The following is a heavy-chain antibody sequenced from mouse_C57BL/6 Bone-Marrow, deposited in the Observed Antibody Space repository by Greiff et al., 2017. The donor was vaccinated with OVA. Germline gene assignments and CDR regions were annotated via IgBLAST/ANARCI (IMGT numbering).Heavy chain of an antibody. D-gene: IGHD2-5*01. CDR2: INPSSGYT. CDR3: ARSGYYSNLFDY. Sequence: QVQLQQSGAELARPGASVKMSCKASGYTFTSYTMHWVKQRPGQGLEWIGYINPSSGYTKYNQKFKDKATLTADKSSSTAYMQLSSLTSEDSAVYYCARSGYYSNLFDYWGQGTTLTVSS. V-gene: IGHV1-4*01. J-gene: IGHJ2*01. CDR1: GYTFTSYT.